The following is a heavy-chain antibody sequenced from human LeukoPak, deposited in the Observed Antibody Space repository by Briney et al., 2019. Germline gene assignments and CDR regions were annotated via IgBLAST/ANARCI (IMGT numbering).Heavy chain of an antibody. Sequence: GGSLRLSCAASGFTFSSYGMSWVRQAPGKGLEWVSAISGSGGSTYYADSVKGRFTISRDNSKNTLYLQMNSLRAEDTAVYYCAKGSMYYYGSDPFDPWGQGTLVTVSS. CDR2: ISGSGGST. CDR3: AKGSMYYYGSDPFDP. J-gene: IGHJ5*02. CDR1: GFTFSSYG. V-gene: IGHV3-23*01. D-gene: IGHD3-10*01.